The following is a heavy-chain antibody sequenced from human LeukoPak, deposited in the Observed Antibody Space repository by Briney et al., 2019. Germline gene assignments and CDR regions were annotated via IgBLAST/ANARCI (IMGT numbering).Heavy chain of an antibody. V-gene: IGHV1-69*13. J-gene: IGHJ4*02. Sequence: GASVKVSCKASGGTFSSYAISWVRQAPGQGLEWMGGIIPIFGTANYAQKFQGGVTITADESTSTAYMGLSSLRSEDTAVYYCAISSSGYSLFDYWGQGTLVTVSS. CDR3: AISSSGYSLFDY. D-gene: IGHD3-22*01. CDR1: GGTFSSYA. CDR2: IIPIFGTA.